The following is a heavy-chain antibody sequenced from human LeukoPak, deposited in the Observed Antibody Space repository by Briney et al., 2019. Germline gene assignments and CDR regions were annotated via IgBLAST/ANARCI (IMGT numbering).Heavy chain of an antibody. D-gene: IGHD6-13*01. Sequence: ASVKVSCKASGYTFTSYDINWVRQATGQGLEWMGWMNPNSGNTGYAQKFQGRVTMTRNTSISTAYMELSSLRSEDTAVYYCAREAAAGTVFYYYYYMDVWGKGTTVTISS. CDR2: MNPNSGNT. CDR3: AREAAAGTVFYYYYYMDV. J-gene: IGHJ6*03. CDR1: GYTFTSYD. V-gene: IGHV1-8*01.